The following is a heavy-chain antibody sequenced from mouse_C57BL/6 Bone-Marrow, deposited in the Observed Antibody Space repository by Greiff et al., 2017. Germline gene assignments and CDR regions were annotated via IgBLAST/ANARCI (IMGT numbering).Heavy chain of an antibody. J-gene: IGHJ4*01. V-gene: IGHV5-6*02. D-gene: IGHD1-1*01. CDR3: ARTTTVVDYAMDY. CDR2: ISSGGSYT. CDR1: GLTFSSYG. Sequence: DVKLVESGGDLVKPGGSLKLSCAASGLTFSSYGMSWVRQTPDKRLEWVATISSGGSYTYYPDSVKGRFTISRDNAKNTLYLQMSSLKSEDTAMYYCARTTTVVDYAMDYWGQGTSVTVSS.